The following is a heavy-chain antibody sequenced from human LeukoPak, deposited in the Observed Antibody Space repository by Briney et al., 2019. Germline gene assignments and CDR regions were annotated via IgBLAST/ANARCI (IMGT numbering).Heavy chain of an antibody. V-gene: IGHV3-23*01. CDR3: GKSPHRISYMSGRGVIIYTAPDY. Sequence: PGGSLRLSCAASGCTFSSYAMSWVRQAPGKGLEWVSAISGSGGSTYYADSVKGRFTISRDNSKNTLYLQMNSLGAEDTAVYYCGKSPHRISYMSGRGVIIYTAPDYWGQGTLVTVSS. CDR2: ISGSGGST. D-gene: IGHD3-10*01. J-gene: IGHJ4*02. CDR1: GCTFSSYA.